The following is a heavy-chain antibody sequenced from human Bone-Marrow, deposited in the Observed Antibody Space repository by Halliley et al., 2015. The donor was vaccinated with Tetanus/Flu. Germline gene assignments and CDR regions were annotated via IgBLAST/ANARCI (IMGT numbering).Heavy chain of an antibody. CDR1: GVSISSPNW. V-gene: IGHV4-4*02. D-gene: IGHD3-22*01. CDR3: ARDPPLTYDSGYILPTRAWFAP. Sequence: TLSLTCAVSGVSISSPNWWSWVRQPPGKGLEWIGEIYHTGSTNYNPSLKSRVTISVDKSKNQFSLKLSSVTAADTGVYYCARDPPLTYDSGYILPTRAWFAPWGQGTLVTVSS. CDR2: IYHTGST. J-gene: IGHJ5*02.